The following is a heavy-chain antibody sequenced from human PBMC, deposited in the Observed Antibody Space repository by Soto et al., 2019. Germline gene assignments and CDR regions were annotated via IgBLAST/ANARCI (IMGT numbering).Heavy chain of an antibody. D-gene: IGHD1-7*01. J-gene: IGHJ4*01. CDR3: ARHLLGSARGNFYD. Sequence: DSLKISCNTSGYRFTRYWIGLVRQMPGKGLEWMGNIYPYDSDTRYSPSFQGQVTISADTSITTAYLQWSGLRASDTAMYFCARHLLGSARGNFYDCGQGTMVTLS. CDR1: GYRFTRYW. CDR2: IYPYDSDT. V-gene: IGHV5-51*01.